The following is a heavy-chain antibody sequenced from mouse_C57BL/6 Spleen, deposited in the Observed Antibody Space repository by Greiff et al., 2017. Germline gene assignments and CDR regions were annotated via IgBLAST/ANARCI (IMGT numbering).Heavy chain of an antibody. J-gene: IGHJ4*01. CDR3: AKGAYGSSLGDAMDY. V-gene: IGHV1-75*01. Sequence: VQLQQSGPELVKPGASVKISCKASGYTFTDYYINWVKQRPGQGLEWIGWIFPGSGSTYYNEKFKGKATLTVDKSSSTAYMLLSSLTSEDSAVYFCAKGAYGSSLGDAMDYWGQGTSVTVSS. D-gene: IGHD1-1*01. CDR1: GYTFTDYY. CDR2: IFPGSGST.